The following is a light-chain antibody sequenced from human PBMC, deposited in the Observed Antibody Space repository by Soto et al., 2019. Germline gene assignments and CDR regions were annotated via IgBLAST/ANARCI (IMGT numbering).Light chain of an antibody. CDR3: SSYASSSTLV. J-gene: IGLJ2*01. Sequence: QSALTQPASVSGSPGQSIAISCTGTSSDIGSYHYVSWYQHHPGKAPKLIIYEVSNRPSGVSDRFSGSKSGNTASPTISGLQAEDEADYYCSSYASSSTLVFGGGTKLTVL. V-gene: IGLV2-14*01. CDR2: EVS. CDR1: SSDIGSYHY.